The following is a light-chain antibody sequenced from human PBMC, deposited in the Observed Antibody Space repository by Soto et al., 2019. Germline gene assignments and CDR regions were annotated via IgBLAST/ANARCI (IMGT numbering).Light chain of an antibody. J-gene: IGLJ1*01. V-gene: IGLV2-11*01. CDR2: DVS. CDR3: CSYAGSYTYV. Sequence: QSPLCRPRAVCGSPGQSVNISCTGTISDVGGYNYVSWYQQHPGKAPKLMIYDVSKRPSGVPDRFSGSKYGNTASLTISGLQAQAEADYYCCSYAGSYTYVFGTGTKVT. CDR1: ISDVGGYNY.